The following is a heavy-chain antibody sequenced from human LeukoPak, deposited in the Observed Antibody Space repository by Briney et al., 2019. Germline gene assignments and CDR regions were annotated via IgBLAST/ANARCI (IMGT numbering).Heavy chain of an antibody. CDR2: IIPTTGLA. Sequence: SVKVSCKASGGTFTNLAISWLRQPPGQGLEWMGRIIPTTGLANYAQKFQGRVTITADKSTSTAYMELSSLRSEDTAVYYCARAPPRLDGYILYYWGQGTLVTVSS. D-gene: IGHD5-24*01. J-gene: IGHJ4*02. CDR1: GGTFTNLA. V-gene: IGHV1-69*04. CDR3: ARAPPRLDGYILYY.